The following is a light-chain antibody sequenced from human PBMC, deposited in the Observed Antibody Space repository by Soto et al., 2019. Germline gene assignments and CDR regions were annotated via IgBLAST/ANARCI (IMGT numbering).Light chain of an antibody. V-gene: IGKV1-9*01. CDR1: QGISSS. Sequence: DIQLTQSPSFLSASVGDRVTITCRASQGISSSLAWYQQKPGEAPRLLIYAAYTLQSGVPSRFSGSGYGTEFTLTISSLQPDDFASYYCQKLHNFPLTFGQGTRLEIK. CDR2: AAY. CDR3: QKLHNFPLT. J-gene: IGKJ5*01.